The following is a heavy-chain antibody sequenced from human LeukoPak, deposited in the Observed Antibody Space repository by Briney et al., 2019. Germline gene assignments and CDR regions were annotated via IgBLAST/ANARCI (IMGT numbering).Heavy chain of an antibody. V-gene: IGHV4-34*01. Sequence: SETLSLTCAVYGRSFSGYYWSWIRQPPGKGLEWIGEINHSGSTNYNPSLKSRVTISVDTSKNQFSLKLSSVTAADTAVYYCAIHGHDILTGIDNWFDPWGQGTLVTVSS. J-gene: IGHJ5*02. CDR2: INHSGST. D-gene: IGHD3-9*01. CDR3: AIHGHDILTGIDNWFDP. CDR1: GRSFSGYY.